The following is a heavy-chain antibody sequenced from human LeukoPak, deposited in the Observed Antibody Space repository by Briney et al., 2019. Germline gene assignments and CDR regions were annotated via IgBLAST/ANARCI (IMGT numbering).Heavy chain of an antibody. CDR3: ARGGVRGIIIT. CDR2: INHSGST. J-gene: IGHJ5*02. V-gene: IGHV4-34*01. CDR1: GGSFRGYY. Sequence: SETLSLTCAVYGGSFRGYYWSWIRQPPGKGLEWIGEINHSGSTNYNPSLKSRVTISVDTSKNQFSLKLSSVTAADTAVYYCARGGVRGIIITWGQGNLDSVSS. D-gene: IGHD3-10*01.